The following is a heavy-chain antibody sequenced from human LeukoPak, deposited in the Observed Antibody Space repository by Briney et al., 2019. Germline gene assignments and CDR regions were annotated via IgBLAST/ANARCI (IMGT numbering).Heavy chain of an antibody. J-gene: IGHJ4*02. D-gene: IGHD3-22*01. Sequence: SETLSLTCAVYGGSFSGYYWSWIRQPPGKGLEWIGEINHSGSTNYNPSLKSRVTISVDTSKNQFSLKLSSVTTADTAVYYCARLGGGYYDSSPIGWGQGTLVTVSS. CDR1: GGSFSGYY. V-gene: IGHV4-34*01. CDR2: INHSGST. CDR3: ARLGGGYYDSSPIG.